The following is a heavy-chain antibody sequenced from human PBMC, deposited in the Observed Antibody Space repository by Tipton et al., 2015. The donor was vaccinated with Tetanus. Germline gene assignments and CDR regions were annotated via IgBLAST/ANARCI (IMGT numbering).Heavy chain of an antibody. D-gene: IGHD2-21*01. CDR2: VYYTGDT. Sequence: TLSLTCTVSGDSVSGYYWSWIRQPPGKGLEWVGYVYYTGDTNYNPSLKSRVTISMDRSENQISLKMTSVTAADTAVYYCAREVYNGGFYSGVDSWGQGTLVTVSS. V-gene: IGHV4-59*02. CDR1: GDSVSGYY. CDR3: AREVYNGGFYSGVDS. J-gene: IGHJ4*02.